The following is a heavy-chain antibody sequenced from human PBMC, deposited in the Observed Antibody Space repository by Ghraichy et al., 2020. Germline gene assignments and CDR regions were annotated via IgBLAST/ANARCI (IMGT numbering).Heavy chain of an antibody. D-gene: IGHD2-15*01. V-gene: IGHV4-4*07. CDR3: ARVSCSGGSCSQKVYYFDY. CDR1: GGSISSYY. CDR2: IYTSGST. J-gene: IGHJ4*02. Sequence: SETLSLTCTVSGGSISSYYWSWIRQPAGKGLEWIGRIYTSGSTNYNPSLKSRVTMSVDTSKNQFSLKLSSVTAADTAVYYCARVSCSGGSCSQKVYYFDYWGQGTLVTVSS.